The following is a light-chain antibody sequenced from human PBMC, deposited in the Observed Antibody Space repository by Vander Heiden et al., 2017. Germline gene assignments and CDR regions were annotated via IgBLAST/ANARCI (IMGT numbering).Light chain of an antibody. CDR3: QSYDSSLSGSV. Sequence: QSVLTQPPSVPAAPGQRVTISCTGSSSHIGAGYDVHWYQQLPGTAPNLLIYGNSNRPSGVPDRFSGSKSGTSASLAITGLQAEDEADYYCQSYDSSLSGSVFGGGTKLTVL. CDR2: GNS. CDR1: SSHIGAGYD. J-gene: IGLJ2*01. V-gene: IGLV1-40*01.